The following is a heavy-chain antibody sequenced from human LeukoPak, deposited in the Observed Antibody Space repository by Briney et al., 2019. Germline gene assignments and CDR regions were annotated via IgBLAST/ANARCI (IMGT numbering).Heavy chain of an antibody. Sequence: SQTLSLTCTVSGGSISSGGYYWSWIRQPPGKGLEWIGYIYHSGSTYYNPSLKSRVTISVDRSKNQFSLKLSSVTAADTAVYYCARSDSGSYHSDYWGQGTLVTVSS. J-gene: IGHJ4*02. CDR1: GGSISSGGYY. V-gene: IGHV4-30-2*01. CDR2: IYHSGST. D-gene: IGHD1-26*01. CDR3: ARSDSGSYHSDY.